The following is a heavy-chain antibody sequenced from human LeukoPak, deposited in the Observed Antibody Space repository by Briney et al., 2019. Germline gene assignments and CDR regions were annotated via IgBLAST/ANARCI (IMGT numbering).Heavy chain of an antibody. Sequence: AGGSLRLSCAASGFTFSSYGMHWVRQAPGKGLEWVAVIWYDGSNKYYADSVKGRFTISRDNSKNTLYLQMNSLRAEDTAVYYCATLTTVVTAYYFDYWGQGTLVTVSS. D-gene: IGHD4-23*01. V-gene: IGHV3-33*01. J-gene: IGHJ4*02. CDR2: IWYDGSNK. CDR1: GFTFSSYG. CDR3: ATLTTVVTAYYFDY.